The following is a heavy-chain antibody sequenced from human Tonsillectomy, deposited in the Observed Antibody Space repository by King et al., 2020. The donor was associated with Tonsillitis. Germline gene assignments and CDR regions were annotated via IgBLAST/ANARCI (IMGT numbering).Heavy chain of an antibody. D-gene: IGHD5-12*01. CDR3: AQDKVATMPRDAFDV. CDR2: ISGSGGST. J-gene: IGHJ3*01. Sequence: VQLVESGGGLVQPGGSLRLSCAASGFTFSSYAMSWVRQAPGKGLEWVSGISGSGGSTYSADSVKGRFTISRDNSKNTLYLRMNSLRAEDTAVDYCAQDKVATMPRDAFDVWGQGTMVTVSS. CDR1: GFTFSSYA. V-gene: IGHV3-23*04.